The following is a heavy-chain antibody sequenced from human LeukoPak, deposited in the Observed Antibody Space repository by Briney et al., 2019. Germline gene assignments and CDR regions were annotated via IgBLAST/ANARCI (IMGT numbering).Heavy chain of an antibody. D-gene: IGHD2-2*03. V-gene: IGHV3-30-3*01. CDR1: GFTFSSYA. J-gene: IGHJ5*02. CDR3: ARDDGYCSSTSCYGAWFDP. Sequence: PGGSLRLSCAASGFTFSSYAMHWVRQAPGKGLEWVAVISYDGSNKYYADSVKGRFTISRDNSKNTLYLQMNSLRAEDTAVYYCARDDGYCSSTSCYGAWFDPWGQGTLVTVSS. CDR2: ISYDGSNK.